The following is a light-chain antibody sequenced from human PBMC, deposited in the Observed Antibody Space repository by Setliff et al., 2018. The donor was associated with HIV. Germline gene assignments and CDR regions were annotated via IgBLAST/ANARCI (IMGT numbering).Light chain of an antibody. CDR1: NIGSKS. CDR3: QVWDSSGDHYV. J-gene: IGLJ1*01. CDR2: YDS. Sequence: SYELTQPPSVSVAPGKTARITCGGNNIGSKSVHWHQQKPGQAPVLVIYYDSDRPSGIPERFSGSNSGNTATLTISRVEAGDEADYYCQVWDSSGDHYVFGTGTKVTVL. V-gene: IGLV3-21*04.